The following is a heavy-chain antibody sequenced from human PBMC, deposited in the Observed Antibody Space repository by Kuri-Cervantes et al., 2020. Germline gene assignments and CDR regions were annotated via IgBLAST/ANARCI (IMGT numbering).Heavy chain of an antibody. V-gene: IGHV3-15*01. CDR2: IKSKTDGGTT. CDR3: TTDLTYYYGSGSYYSWYFDL. CDR1: GFTFSNAW. D-gene: IGHD3-10*01. Sequence: GESLKISCAASGFTFSNAWMSWVRQAAGKGLEWVGRIKSKTDGGTTDYAAPVKGRFTISRDDSKNTLYLQMNSLKTEDTAVYYCTTDLTYYYGSGSYYSWYFDLWGRGTLVTVSS. J-gene: IGHJ2*01.